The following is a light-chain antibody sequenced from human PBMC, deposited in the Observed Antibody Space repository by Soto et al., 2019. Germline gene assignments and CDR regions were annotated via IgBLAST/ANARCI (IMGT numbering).Light chain of an antibody. V-gene: IGKV3-11*01. CDR1: QSVTTY. Sequence: EIVLTPSPVTLSLSPGERATLSCRASQSVTTYLAWYQQKPGRAPRLLIYDASNRATGIPARFSGSGSGTDFTLTISSLEPEDFAVYYCQQRSNWPPGSTFGQGTRLE. CDR3: QQRSNWPPGST. J-gene: IGKJ5*01. CDR2: DAS.